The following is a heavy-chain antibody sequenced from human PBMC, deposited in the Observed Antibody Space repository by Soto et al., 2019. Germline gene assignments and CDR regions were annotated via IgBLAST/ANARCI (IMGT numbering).Heavy chain of an antibody. CDR1: GGSISSYY. CDR2: IYYSGST. CDR3: AREGRDSSPYSGYDLAPFDY. D-gene: IGHD5-12*01. V-gene: IGHV4-59*01. Sequence: SETLSLTCTVSGGSISSYYWSWIRQPPGKGLEWIGYIYYSGSTNYNPSLKSRVTISVDTSKNQFSLKLSSVTAADTAVYYCAREGRDSSPYSGYDLAPFDYWGQGTLVT. J-gene: IGHJ4*02.